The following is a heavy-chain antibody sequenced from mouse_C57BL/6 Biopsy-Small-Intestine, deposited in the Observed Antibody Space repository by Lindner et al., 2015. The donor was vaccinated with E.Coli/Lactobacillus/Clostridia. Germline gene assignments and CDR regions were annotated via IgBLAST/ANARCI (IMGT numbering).Heavy chain of an antibody. D-gene: IGHD1-1*01. CDR1: GYTFTSYG. Sequence: VQLQESGAELARPGASVKLSCKASGYTFTSYGISWVKQRTGQGLEWIGEIYPRSGNTYSNEKFKGKATLTADKSSSTAYMELRSLTSEDSAVHFCGVLRNGYFDYWGQGTTLTVSS. J-gene: IGHJ2*01. CDR3: GVLRNGYFDY. V-gene: IGHV1-81*01. CDR2: IYPRSGNT.